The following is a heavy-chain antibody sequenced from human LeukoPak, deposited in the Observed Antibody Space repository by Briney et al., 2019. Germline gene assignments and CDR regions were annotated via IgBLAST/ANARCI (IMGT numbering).Heavy chain of an antibody. CDR2: IYTSGST. CDR3: ARVAILWGSASYFDY. CDR1: GGSISSYY. V-gene: IGHV4-4*07. Sequence: PSETLSLTCTVSGGSISSYYWSWIRQPAGKGLEWIGRIYTSGSTNYNPSLKSRVTMSVDTSKNQFSLKLSSVTAADTAVCYCARVAILWGSASYFDYWGQGTLVTVSS. J-gene: IGHJ4*02. D-gene: IGHD3-16*01.